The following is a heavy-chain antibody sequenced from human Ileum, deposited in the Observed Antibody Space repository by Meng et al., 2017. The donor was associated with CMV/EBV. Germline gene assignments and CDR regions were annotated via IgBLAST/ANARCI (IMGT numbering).Heavy chain of an antibody. Sequence: ISSGCYYWSWIRQHPGKGLEWIGYIYYSGSTYYNPSLKSRVTISVDTSKNQFSLKLSSVTAADTAVYYCAREGSDCSSTSCLERDYWGQGTLVTVSS. CDR1: ISSGCYY. D-gene: IGHD2-2*01. CDR3: AREGSDCSSTSCLERDY. CDR2: IYYSGST. V-gene: IGHV4-31*02. J-gene: IGHJ4*02.